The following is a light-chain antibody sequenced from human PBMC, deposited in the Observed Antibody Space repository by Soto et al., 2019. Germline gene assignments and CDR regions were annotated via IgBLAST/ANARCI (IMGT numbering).Light chain of an antibody. CDR2: EVT. Sequence: QSVLTQPASVSGSPGQSITISCTGTSSDIGAYSYVSWYQQHPGKAPKLLIYEVTNRPSRVSDRFSGSKSGNTASLTISGLQAEDEDNYYCNSYTTLSNRVFGTGTKVTVL. J-gene: IGLJ1*01. CDR1: SSDIGAYSY. CDR3: NSYTTLSNRV. V-gene: IGLV2-14*01.